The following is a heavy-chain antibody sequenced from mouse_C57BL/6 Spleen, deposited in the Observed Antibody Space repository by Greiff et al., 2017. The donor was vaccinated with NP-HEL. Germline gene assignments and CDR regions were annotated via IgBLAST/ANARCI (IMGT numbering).Heavy chain of an antibody. CDR2: IYPGDGDT. CDR3: ARASWDPYYFDY. D-gene: IGHD4-1*01. Sequence: VQLQESGPELVKPGASVKISCKASGYAFSSSWMNWVKQRPGKGLEWIGRIYPGDGDTNYNGKFTGKATLTADKSSSTAYMQLSSLTSEDSAVYFCARASWDPYYFDYWGQGTTLTVSS. J-gene: IGHJ2*01. V-gene: IGHV1-82*01. CDR1: GYAFSSSW.